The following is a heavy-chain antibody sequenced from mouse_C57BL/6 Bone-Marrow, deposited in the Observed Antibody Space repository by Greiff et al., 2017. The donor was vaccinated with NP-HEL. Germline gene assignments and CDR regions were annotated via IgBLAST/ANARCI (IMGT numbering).Heavy chain of an antibody. D-gene: IGHD2-4*01. CDR1: GYTFSSYC. Sequence: EVQLQQSGGDLVKPGGSLKLSCAASGYTFSSYCMSWVRQTPDKRLEWVATISSGGSYTYYPDSVKGRSTISRDNAKNTLYLQMSSLKSEDTAMYYCAGPYDYDVAWFAYWGQGTLVTVSA. CDR2: ISSGGSYT. V-gene: IGHV5-6*01. J-gene: IGHJ3*01. CDR3: AGPYDYDVAWFAY.